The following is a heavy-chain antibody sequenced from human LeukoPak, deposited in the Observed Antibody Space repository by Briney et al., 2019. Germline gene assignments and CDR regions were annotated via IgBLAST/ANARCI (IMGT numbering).Heavy chain of an antibody. CDR2: IYYSGSA. CDR1: GGSISSYY. CDR3: ARRRGDFWSDYYAFDY. Sequence: PSETLSLTCTVSGGSISSYYWSWIRQPPGKGLEWIGYIYYSGSANYNPSLTSRVTISLDTSKNQFSLNLSSVTAADTAVYYCARRRGDFWSDYYAFDYWGQGTLVTISS. D-gene: IGHD3-3*01. J-gene: IGHJ4*02. V-gene: IGHV4-59*08.